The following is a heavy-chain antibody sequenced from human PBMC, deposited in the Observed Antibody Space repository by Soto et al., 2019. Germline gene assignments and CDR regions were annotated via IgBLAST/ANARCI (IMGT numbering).Heavy chain of an antibody. V-gene: IGHV2-5*02. D-gene: IGHD5-12*01. Sequence: QITLKESGPTLVKPTQTLTLTCTFSGFSLSTSGVGVGWIRQPPGKALEWLALIYWDDDKRYRPSLKSRLTIDKDTAKNQVVLTMTNVDPVDTAAYYCAHVYGGYDNFEYWGQGTLVTVSS. CDR1: GFSLSTSGVG. J-gene: IGHJ4*02. CDR2: IYWDDDK. CDR3: AHVYGGYDNFEY.